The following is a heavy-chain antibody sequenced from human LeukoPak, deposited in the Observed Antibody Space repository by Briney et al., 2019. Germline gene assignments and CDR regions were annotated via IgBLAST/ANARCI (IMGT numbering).Heavy chain of an antibody. V-gene: IGHV4-31*02. J-gene: IGHJ4*02. Sequence: PSETLSLTCTVSGGSISSGGYSWSWIRQHPGKGLEWIGYIYYSGSTYYNPSLKSRVTISVDTSKNQFSLKLSSVTAADTAVYYCARGLPGGSGSYSDYWGQGTLVTVSS. CDR1: GGSISSGGYS. D-gene: IGHD3-10*01. CDR2: IYYSGST. CDR3: ARGLPGGSGSYSDY.